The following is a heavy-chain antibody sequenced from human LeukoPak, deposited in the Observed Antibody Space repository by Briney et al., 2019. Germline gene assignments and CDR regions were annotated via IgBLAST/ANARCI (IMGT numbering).Heavy chain of an antibody. Sequence: PSQTLSLTCTVSGGSISSGSYYWSWIRQPAGKGLEWIGRIYTSGSTNYNPSLKSRVTISVDTSKNQFSLKLSSVTAADTAVYYCARDWQWLVKSGNIDYWGQGTLVTVSS. CDR1: GGSISSGSYY. D-gene: IGHD6-19*01. J-gene: IGHJ4*02. CDR3: ARDWQWLVKSGNIDY. V-gene: IGHV4-61*02. CDR2: IYTSGST.